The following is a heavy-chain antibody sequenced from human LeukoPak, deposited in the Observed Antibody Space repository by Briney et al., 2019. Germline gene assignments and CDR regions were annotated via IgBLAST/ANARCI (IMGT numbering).Heavy chain of an antibody. J-gene: IGHJ5*02. CDR1: GFTFSTYS. CDR3: ARGTRVCSATSCYPFDP. D-gene: IGHD2-2*01. V-gene: IGHV3-21*01. Sequence: GGSLRLSCAASGFTFSTYSMNWVRQAAGKGLEWVSSISSSSSYIYYADSVKGRFTISRDNAKNSLYLQMNSQRAEDTAVYYCARGTRVCSATSCYPFDPWGQGTLVTVSS. CDR2: ISSSSSYI.